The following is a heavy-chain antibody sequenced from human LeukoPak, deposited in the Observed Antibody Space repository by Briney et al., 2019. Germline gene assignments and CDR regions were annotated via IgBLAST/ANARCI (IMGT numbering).Heavy chain of an antibody. D-gene: IGHD5-18*01. Sequence: SETLSLTCAVSGASMNTHYWSWSRQPPGKGLEWIGYMLDTVTTKDNPSLKSRFTLSADTSKNKFSLRLTSVTAADTAVYYCATIKRGNIFGYFDFWGQGIPVTVSS. CDR3: ATIKRGNIFGYFDF. CDR1: GASMNTHY. CDR2: MLDTVTT. J-gene: IGHJ4*02. V-gene: IGHV4-59*11.